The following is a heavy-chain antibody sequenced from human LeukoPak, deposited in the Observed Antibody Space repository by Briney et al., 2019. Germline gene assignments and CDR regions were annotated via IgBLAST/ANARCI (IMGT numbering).Heavy chain of an antibody. J-gene: IGHJ6*02. V-gene: IGHV3-11*01. CDR3: TTGGLYGSGSYYVKGYYGMDV. D-gene: IGHD3-10*01. Sequence: PGGSLRLSCAASGFTFSDYYMSWIRQAPGKGLEWVSYISGGGTTISYADSVKGRFTTSRDNAKNSLYLQMNSLRAEDTAVYYCTTGGLYGSGSYYVKGYYGMDVWGQGTTVTVSS. CDR1: GFTFSDYY. CDR2: ISGGGTTI.